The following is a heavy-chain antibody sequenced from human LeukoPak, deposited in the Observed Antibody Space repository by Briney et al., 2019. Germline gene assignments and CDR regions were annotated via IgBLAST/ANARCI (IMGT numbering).Heavy chain of an antibody. CDR3: ARHSSLRSPTTP. V-gene: IGHV4-39*01. Sequence: SETLSLTCTVSGGSISSSSYYWGWIRQSPGKGLEWIGSIYYSGSTYYSPSLKSRVIISVDTSKNQFSLKLSSVTAADTAVYYCARHSSLRSPTTPWGQGTLVTVSS. J-gene: IGHJ5*02. CDR1: GGSISSSSYY. CDR2: IYYSGST. D-gene: IGHD1-7*01.